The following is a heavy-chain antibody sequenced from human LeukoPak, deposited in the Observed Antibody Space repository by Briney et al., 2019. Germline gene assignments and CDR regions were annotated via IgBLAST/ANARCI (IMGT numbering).Heavy chain of an antibody. D-gene: IGHD3-9*01. V-gene: IGHV3-21*01. CDR3: AIDYDILTGESG. Sequence: PGGSLRLSCAASGFTFSSYSMNWVRQAPGKGLEWVSSIISSSSYIYYADSVKGRFTISRDNAKNSLYLQMNSLRAEDTAVYYCAIDYDILTGESGWGQGTLVTVSS. CDR1: GFTFSSYS. J-gene: IGHJ4*02. CDR2: IISSSSYI.